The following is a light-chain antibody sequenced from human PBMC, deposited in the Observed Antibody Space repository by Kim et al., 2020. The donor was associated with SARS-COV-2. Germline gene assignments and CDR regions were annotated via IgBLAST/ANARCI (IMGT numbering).Light chain of an antibody. CDR3: QQYNDWLPIT. V-gene: IGKV3-15*01. Sequence: EIVMTQSPATLSVSPGERATLSCRASQSISSNLAWYHQKPGQAPRLLIYGASTRATGIPARFSGSGSGTEFTLTISSLQSEDFAVYYCQQYNDWLPITFGQGTRLEI. CDR2: GAS. CDR1: QSISSN. J-gene: IGKJ5*01.